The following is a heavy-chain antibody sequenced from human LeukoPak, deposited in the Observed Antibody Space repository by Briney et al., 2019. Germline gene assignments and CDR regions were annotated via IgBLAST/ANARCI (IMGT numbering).Heavy chain of an antibody. CDR2: ISAYNGNT. Sequence: GASVKVSCKASGYTFTSYGISWVRQAPGQGLEWMGWISAYNGNTNYAQKLQGRVTMTTDTSTSTAYMELRSLRSDDTAVYYCARDSGYYDFWSGYQWYYYMDVWGKGTTVTVSS. D-gene: IGHD3-3*01. V-gene: IGHV1-18*01. CDR3: ARDSGYYDFWSGYQWYYYMDV. J-gene: IGHJ6*03. CDR1: GYTFTSYG.